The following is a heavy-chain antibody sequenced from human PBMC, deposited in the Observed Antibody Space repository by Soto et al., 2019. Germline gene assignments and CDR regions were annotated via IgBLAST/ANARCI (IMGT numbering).Heavy chain of an antibody. CDR1: GFTFSSYA. CDR2: ISGSGGST. V-gene: IGHV3-23*01. Sequence: GGSLRLSCAASGFTFSSYAMSWVRQAPGKGLEWVSAISGSGGSTYYADSVKGRFTISRDNSKNTLYLQMNSLRAEDTAGYYCVHPHYYDSSGYLFQGPFDAFDIWGQGTMVTVSS. D-gene: IGHD3-22*01. J-gene: IGHJ3*02. CDR3: VHPHYYDSSGYLFQGPFDAFDI.